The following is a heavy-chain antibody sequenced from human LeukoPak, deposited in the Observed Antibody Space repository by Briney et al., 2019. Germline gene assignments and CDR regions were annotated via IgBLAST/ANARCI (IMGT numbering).Heavy chain of an antibody. J-gene: IGHJ5*02. CDR3: ARTSDGTWFDP. CDR2: INWNGGNT. CDR1: GFTFDDYG. Sequence: PGGSLRLSCAASGFTFDDYGMSWVRQGPGKGLEWVSGINWNGGNTGYADSVKGRFTIFRDNAKNSLYLEMDSLRVEDTAVYYCARTSDGTWFDPWGQGTLVTVSS. D-gene: IGHD1-1*01. V-gene: IGHV3-20*04.